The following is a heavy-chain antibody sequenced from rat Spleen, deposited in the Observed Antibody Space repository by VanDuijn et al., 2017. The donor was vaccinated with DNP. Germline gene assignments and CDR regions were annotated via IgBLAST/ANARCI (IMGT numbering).Heavy chain of an antibody. CDR3: TRLSTVAHYWFFDF. CDR1: GFSLTSNS. J-gene: IGHJ1*01. Sequence: VQLKESGPGLVQPSQTLSLTCTVSGFSLTSNSVHWVRQPPGKGLEWVGATWIGGNTDFNSALKSRLSISRDTSKSQIFLKMYGLQTEDTAIYFCTRLSTVAHYWFFDFWGPGTMVTVSS. V-gene: IGHV2-1*01. CDR2: TWIGGNT. D-gene: IGHD1-8*01.